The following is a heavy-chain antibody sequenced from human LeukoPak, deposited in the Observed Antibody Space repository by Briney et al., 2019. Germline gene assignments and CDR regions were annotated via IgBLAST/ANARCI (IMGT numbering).Heavy chain of an antibody. V-gene: IGHV3-21*01. D-gene: IGHD4-17*01. CDR3: ATAPTEDGDGSSPGY. CDR2: ISSSIIYI. J-gene: IGHJ4*02. Sequence: SISSSIIYIYYAHSVKGRFTISRDKAKSSLYKEMNSPRAEDTAVYYCATAPTEDGDGSSPGYWGQGTLVTVSS.